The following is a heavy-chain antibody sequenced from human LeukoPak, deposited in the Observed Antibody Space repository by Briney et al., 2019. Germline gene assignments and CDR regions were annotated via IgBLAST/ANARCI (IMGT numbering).Heavy chain of an antibody. CDR2: ISGSGGST. D-gene: IGHD3-22*01. Sequence: GGSLRLSCAASGFTFSSYAMSWVRQAPGKGLEWASAISGSGGSTYYADSVKGRFTISRDNSKNTLYLQMNSLRAEDTAVYYCAKVGEYYYDSSGYYAEYFQHWGQGTLVTVSS. J-gene: IGHJ1*01. V-gene: IGHV3-23*01. CDR3: AKVGEYYYDSSGYYAEYFQH. CDR1: GFTFSSYA.